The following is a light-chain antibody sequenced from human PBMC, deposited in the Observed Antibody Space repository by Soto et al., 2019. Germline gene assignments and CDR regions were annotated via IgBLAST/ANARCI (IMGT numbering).Light chain of an antibody. CDR3: QQYGTLPRT. CDR1: QSVTSSY. CDR2: DAS. V-gene: IGKV3-20*01. J-gene: IGKJ1*01. Sequence: EIVLTQSPGTLSVSPGERATLSCRASQSVTSSYLSWYQQKPGQAPRLLIYDASSRAAGIPDRFSGSGSGTDFTLTISGLEVEDFAVYYCQQYGTLPRTFGQGTKVEIK.